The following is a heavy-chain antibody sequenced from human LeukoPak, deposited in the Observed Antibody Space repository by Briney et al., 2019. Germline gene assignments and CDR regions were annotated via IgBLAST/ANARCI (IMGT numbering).Heavy chain of an antibody. CDR1: GFTFSSYS. CDR2: ISGSSNYM. J-gene: IGHJ4*02. D-gene: IGHD2-2*01. Sequence: WGSLRLSCAASGFTFSSYSMNWVRQAPGKGLEWVSSISGSSNYMYYADSVKGRFTISRDNAKNSLYLQMNSLRAEDTAVCYCARVVVVPAAIGTTFDYWGQGTLVTVSS. CDR3: ARVVVVPAAIGTTFDY. V-gene: IGHV3-21*01.